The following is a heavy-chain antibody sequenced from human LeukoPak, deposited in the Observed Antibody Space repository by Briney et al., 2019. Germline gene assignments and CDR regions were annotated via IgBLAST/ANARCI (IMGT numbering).Heavy chain of an antibody. CDR1: GYTLTELS. D-gene: IGHD4-17*01. V-gene: IGHV1-24*01. CDR2: FDPEDGET. Sequence: GASVKVSCKVSGYTLTELSMHWVRQAPGKGLEWMGGFDPEDGETIYAQKFQGRVTMTRNTSISTAYMELSSLRSEDTAVYYCARGLNYGEYLIDYWGQGTLVTVSS. CDR3: ARGLNYGEYLIDY. J-gene: IGHJ4*02.